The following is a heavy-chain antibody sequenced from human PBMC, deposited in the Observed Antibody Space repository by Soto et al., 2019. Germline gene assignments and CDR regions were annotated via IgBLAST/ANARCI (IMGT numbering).Heavy chain of an antibody. CDR1: GGSLSTNP. D-gene: IGHD2-15*01. Sequence: QVQLVQSGTEVKKPGSSVKVSCKASGGSLSTNPISWVRQAPGQGLEWMGGTGSGTGPGNHAQKFQGRLTVTADKSTSTVYMELTNRASADTAVDYCARLDSGGFYRFFDSWGQGNLVTVSS. CDR3: ARLDSGGFYRFFDS. CDR2: TGSGTGPG. V-gene: IGHV1-69*06. J-gene: IGHJ4*02.